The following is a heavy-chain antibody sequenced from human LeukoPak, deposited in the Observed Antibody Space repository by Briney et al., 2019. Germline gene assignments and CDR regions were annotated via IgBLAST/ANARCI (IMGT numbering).Heavy chain of an antibody. V-gene: IGHV4-4*07. Sequence: SETLSLTCTVSGGSINNYYGSWIRQPAGKGLECIGHIYSAGSTNFNPSLKSRVTMSVDTSKNQFSLNLNSVTAADTAVYYCARNGPLEPCSSSWRNAFDLWGQGTMVTVSS. D-gene: IGHD6-13*01. CDR1: GGSINNYY. CDR3: ARNGPLEPCSSSWRNAFDL. J-gene: IGHJ3*01. CDR2: IYSAGST.